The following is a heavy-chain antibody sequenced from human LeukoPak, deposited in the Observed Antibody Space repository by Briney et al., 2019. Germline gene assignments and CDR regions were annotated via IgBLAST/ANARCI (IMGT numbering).Heavy chain of an antibody. J-gene: IGHJ4*02. Sequence: ASVKVSCEASGFPLTKYGISWVRQAPGQGLEWMGWINPNSGGTNYAQKFQGRVTMTRDTSISTAYMELSRLRSDDTAVYYCARPLDYWGQGTLVTVSS. CDR3: ARPLDY. CDR1: GFPLTKYG. CDR2: INPNSGGT. V-gene: IGHV1-2*02.